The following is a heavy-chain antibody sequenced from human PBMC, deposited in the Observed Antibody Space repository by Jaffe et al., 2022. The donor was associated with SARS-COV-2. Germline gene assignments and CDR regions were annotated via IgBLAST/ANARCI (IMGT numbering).Heavy chain of an antibody. CDR1: GYTFTSYY. V-gene: IGHV1-46*01. D-gene: IGHD5-12*01. Sequence: QVQLVQSGAEVKKPGASVKVSCKASGYTFTSYYMHWVRQAPGQGLEWMGIINPSGGSTSYAQKFQGRVTMTRDTSTSTVYMELSSLRSEDTAVYYCAREYSGLHHYYYYGMDVWGQGTTVTVSS. CDR2: INPSGGST. CDR3: AREYSGLHHYYYYGMDV. J-gene: IGHJ6*02.